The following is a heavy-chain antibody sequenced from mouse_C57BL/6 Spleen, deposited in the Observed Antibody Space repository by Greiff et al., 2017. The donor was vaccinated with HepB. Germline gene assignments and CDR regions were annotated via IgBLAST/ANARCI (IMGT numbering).Heavy chain of an antibody. D-gene: IGHD2-4*01. CDR2: IWGDGST. J-gene: IGHJ2*01. V-gene: IGHV2-3*01. CDR1: GFSLTSYG. Sequence: VNLVESGPGLVAPSQSLSITCTVSGFSLTSYGVSWVRQPPGKGLEWLGVIWGDGSTNYHSALISRLSISKDNSKSQVFLKLNSLQTDDTATYYCAKFRGIYDYDEEDYFDYWGQGTTLTVSS. CDR3: AKFRGIYDYDEEDYFDY.